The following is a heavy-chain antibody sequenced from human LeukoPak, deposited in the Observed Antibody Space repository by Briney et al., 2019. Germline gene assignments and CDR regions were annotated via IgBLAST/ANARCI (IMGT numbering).Heavy chain of an antibody. V-gene: IGHV4-61*08. CDR1: GGSISSGGYY. CDR3: ARETWSGYSGAYGMDV. D-gene: IGHD3-3*01. Sequence: SETLSLTCTVSGGSISSGGYYWSWIRQHPGKGLEWIGYIYYSGSTYYNPSLKSRVTISVDTSKNQFSLKLSSVTAADTAVYYCARETWSGYSGAYGMDVWGQGTTVTVSS. J-gene: IGHJ6*02. CDR2: IYYSGST.